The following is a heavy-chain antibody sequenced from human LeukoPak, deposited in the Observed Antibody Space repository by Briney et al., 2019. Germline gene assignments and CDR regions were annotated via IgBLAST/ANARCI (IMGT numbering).Heavy chain of an antibody. D-gene: IGHD6-13*01. Sequence: ASVKVSCKASGYTFTSYYMHWVRQAPGQGLEWMGIINPSGGSTSYAQKFQGRVTMTRDTSTSTVYMELSSLRAEDTAVYYCARMQPLVDRYFLYYYYMDVWGKGTTVAVSS. CDR2: INPSGGST. J-gene: IGHJ6*03. V-gene: IGHV1-46*01. CDR1: GYTFTSYY. CDR3: ARMQPLVDRYFLYYYYMDV.